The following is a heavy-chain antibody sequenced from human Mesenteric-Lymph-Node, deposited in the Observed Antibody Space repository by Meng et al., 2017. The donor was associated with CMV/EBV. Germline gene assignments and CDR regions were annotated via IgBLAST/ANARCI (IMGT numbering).Heavy chain of an antibody. CDR3: ARDREQVYDY. Sequence: CAGSGDFLSSSRFYWGWIRQPPGKGLEWIANIYRGGSTYYNPSLKSRVVISVDTSKNQFSLTLSSVTAADTAVYYCARDREQVYDYWGQGTLVTVSS. CDR1: GDFLSSSRFY. J-gene: IGHJ4*02. V-gene: IGHV4-39*07. D-gene: IGHD5/OR15-5a*01. CDR2: IYRGGST.